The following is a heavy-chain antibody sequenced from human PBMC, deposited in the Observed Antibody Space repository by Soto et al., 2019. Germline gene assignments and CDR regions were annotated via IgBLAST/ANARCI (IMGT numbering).Heavy chain of an antibody. CDR3: ARSLIAVAEIDY. CDR2: INPSGGST. V-gene: IGHV1-46*03. Sequence: ASVKVSCKASGYTFTSYYMHWVRQAPGQGLEWMGIINPSGGSTSYAQKFQGRVTMTRDTSMSTVYMELSSLRSEDTAVYYCARSLIAVAEIDYWGQGTLVTVSS. CDR1: GYTFTSYY. D-gene: IGHD6-19*01. J-gene: IGHJ4*02.